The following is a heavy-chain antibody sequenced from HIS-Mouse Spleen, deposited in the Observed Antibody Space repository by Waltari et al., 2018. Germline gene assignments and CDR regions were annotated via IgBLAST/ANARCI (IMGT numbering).Heavy chain of an antibody. D-gene: IGHD3-3*01. V-gene: IGHV4-31*03. CDR1: GGSISSGGYY. CDR2: IYYSGST. Sequence: QVQLQESGPGLVTPSQTLSLTCTVSGGSISSGGYYLRWIRQPPWTGLEWIGYIYYSGSTYYNPSLKSRVTISVDTSKNQFSLKLSSVTAADTAVYYCARSPYYDFWSGYSDNWFDPWGQGTLVTVSS. J-gene: IGHJ5*02. CDR3: ARSPYYDFWSGYSDNWFDP.